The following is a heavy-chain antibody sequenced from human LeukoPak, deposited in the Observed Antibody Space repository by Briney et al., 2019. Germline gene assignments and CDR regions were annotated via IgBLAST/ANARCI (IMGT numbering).Heavy chain of an antibody. J-gene: IGHJ6*02. V-gene: IGHV1-69*04. CDR2: IFPILGIA. CDR1: GGTFSSYA. D-gene: IGHD3-3*01. CDR3: AIGVVTLMDV. Sequence: SVKVSCKASGGTFSSYAISWVRQAPGQGLEWMGRIFPILGIANYAQKFQGRVTITADKSTSTAYMELSSLRSEDTAVYYCAIGVVTLMDVWGQGTTVTVSS.